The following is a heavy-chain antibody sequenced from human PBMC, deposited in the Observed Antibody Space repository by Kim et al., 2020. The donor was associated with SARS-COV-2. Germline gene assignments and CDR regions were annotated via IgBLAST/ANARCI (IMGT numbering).Heavy chain of an antibody. D-gene: IGHD3-22*01. CDR3: ARYYYDSSGYDRTFDY. CDR1: GGSFSGYY. V-gene: IGHV4-34*01. J-gene: IGHJ4*02. CDR2: INHSGST. Sequence: SETLSLTCAVYGGSFSGYYWSWIRQPPGKGLEWIGEINHSGSTNYNPSLKSRVTISVDTSKNQFSLKLSSVTAADTAVYYCARYYYDSSGYDRTFDYWGQGPLVTVSS.